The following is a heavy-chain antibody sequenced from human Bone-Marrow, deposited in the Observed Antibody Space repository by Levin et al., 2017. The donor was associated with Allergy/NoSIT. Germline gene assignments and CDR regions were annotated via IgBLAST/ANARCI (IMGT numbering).Heavy chain of an antibody. CDR1: GFTFSHYG. Sequence: PGGSLRLSCAASGFTFSHYGMHWVRQAPGKGPEWIGVISYDGDDKYNTDSVKGRFTISRDNSKNSLYLEMSSLRPDDTAVYYCAKDFGGGKGAYYFDQWGQGILVIVSS. D-gene: IGHD3-10*01. V-gene: IGHV3-30*13. CDR2: ISYDGDDK. J-gene: IGHJ4*02. CDR3: AKDFGGGKGAYYFDQ.